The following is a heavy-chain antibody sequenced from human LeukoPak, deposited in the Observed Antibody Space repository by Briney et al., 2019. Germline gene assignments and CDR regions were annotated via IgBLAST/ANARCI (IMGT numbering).Heavy chain of an antibody. CDR3: GWDDKSVFDY. Sequence: GGSLRLSCAASGFTFKNAWMSWVRQGPGKGLEWVGRIRGKRDGGTTDYVAPVKGRFTISRDDSKNTLYLQMNSLKTEDTAVYYCGWDDKSVFDYWGQGTLVTVSS. V-gene: IGHV3-15*01. CDR1: GFTFKNAW. J-gene: IGHJ4*02. D-gene: IGHD1-26*01. CDR2: IRGKRDGGTT.